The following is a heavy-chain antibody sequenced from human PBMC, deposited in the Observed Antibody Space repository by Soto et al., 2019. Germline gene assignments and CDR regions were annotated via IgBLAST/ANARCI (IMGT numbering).Heavy chain of an antibody. CDR1: GFSFSSHS. V-gene: IGHV3-48*02. Sequence: GGSLILSCAASGFSFSSHSMKWVRQAPGKGLEWVSYISSSGSTIYYADSVKGRFTISRDNAKNSLYLQMNSLRDDDTAVYYWATEGPWIYSWGQETWVTVP. J-gene: IGHJ4*02. CDR2: ISSSGSTI. CDR3: ATEGPWIYS. D-gene: IGHD1-1*01.